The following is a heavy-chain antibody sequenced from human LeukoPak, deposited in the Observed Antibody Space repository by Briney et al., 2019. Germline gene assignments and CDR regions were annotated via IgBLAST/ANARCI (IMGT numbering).Heavy chain of an antibody. D-gene: IGHD6-13*01. CDR2: ISSSGNSI. CDR1: EFTFSSYE. CDR3: ARGRPTPGTDY. V-gene: IGHV3-48*03. Sequence: PGGSLRLSCAASEFTFSSYEMTWVRQAPGKGLEWVSYISSSGNSIYYADSVKGRFTISRVNAKNSLYLQMSSLRVEDTAVYYCARGRPTPGTDYWGQGTLVTVSS. J-gene: IGHJ4*02.